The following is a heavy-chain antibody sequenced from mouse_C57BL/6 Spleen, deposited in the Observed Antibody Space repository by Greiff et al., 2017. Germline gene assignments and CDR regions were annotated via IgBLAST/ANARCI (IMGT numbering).Heavy chain of an antibody. CDR2: INPGSGGT. CDR3: AREKTGTFDY. D-gene: IGHD4-1*01. J-gene: IGHJ2*01. V-gene: IGHV1-54*01. Sequence: VQLQQSGAELVRPGTSVKVSCKASGYAFTNYLIEWVKQRPGQGLEWIGVINPGSGGTNYNEKFKGKATLTADKSSSTAYMQLSSLTSEDSAVYFCAREKTGTFDYWGQGTTLTVSS. CDR1: GYAFTNYL.